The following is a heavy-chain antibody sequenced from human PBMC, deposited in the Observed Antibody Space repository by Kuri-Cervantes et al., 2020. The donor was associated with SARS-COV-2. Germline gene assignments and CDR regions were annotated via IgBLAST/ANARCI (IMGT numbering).Heavy chain of an antibody. J-gene: IGHJ3*02. CDR1: GYTFTNYA. CDR2: ISAYNGYT. Sequence: ASVKVSCKSSGYTFTNYAISWVRQAPGQGLEWMGWISAYNGYTNYAQKFKGRVTMTRDTSTSTVYMQLSSLRSEDTAVYYCARGGLVPAASDAFDIWGQGTMVTVSS. D-gene: IGHD2-2*01. CDR3: ARGGLVPAASDAFDI. V-gene: IGHV1-18*01.